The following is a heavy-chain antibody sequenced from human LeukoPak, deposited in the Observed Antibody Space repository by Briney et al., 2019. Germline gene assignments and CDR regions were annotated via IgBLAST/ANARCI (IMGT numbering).Heavy chain of an antibody. CDR1: GFTFSSYW. J-gene: IGHJ1*01. D-gene: IGHD3-22*01. Sequence: GGSLRLSCAASGFTFSSYWMHWVRQAPGKGLVWVSRISSDESSTTYADSVKGRFTISRDNSKNTLYLQMNSLRAEDTAVYYCAKDSGYYDSSGQGHFQHWGQGTLVTVSS. V-gene: IGHV3-74*01. CDR3: AKDSGYYDSSGQGHFQH. CDR2: ISSDESST.